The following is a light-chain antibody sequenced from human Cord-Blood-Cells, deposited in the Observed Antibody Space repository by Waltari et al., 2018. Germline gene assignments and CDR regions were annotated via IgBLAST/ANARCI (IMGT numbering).Light chain of an antibody. V-gene: IGKV1-39*01. Sequence: DIQMTQSPSSLSASVGDRVTITCRASQSISSYLNWYQQKPGKAPKLLIHAASSLQSGVPSRFSGSGSGTDLTLTISSLQPEDFATYYCQQSYSTHTFGQGTKLEIK. CDR2: AAS. J-gene: IGKJ2*01. CDR1: QSISSY. CDR3: QQSYSTHT.